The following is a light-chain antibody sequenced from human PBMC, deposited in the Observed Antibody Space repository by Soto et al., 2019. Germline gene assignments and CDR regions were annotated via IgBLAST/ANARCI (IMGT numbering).Light chain of an antibody. V-gene: IGLV2-8*01. CDR1: SSDVGAYAY. CDR2: EIN. Sequence: QSALTQPPSASGSPGQSVTISCTGTSSDVGAYAYVSWYQQHPGKAPKLILYEINKRPSGVPARFSGAKSGNMASRTVSGLQAEDEAAYYCSSYAGSNDVVFGGGTQLTVL. CDR3: SSYAGSNDVV. J-gene: IGLJ2*01.